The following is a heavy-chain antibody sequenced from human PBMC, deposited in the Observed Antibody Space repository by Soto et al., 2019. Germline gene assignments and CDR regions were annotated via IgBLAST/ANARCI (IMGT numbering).Heavy chain of an antibody. CDR3: ARDTSYSGSYLPYGMDV. V-gene: IGHV4-59*01. CDR1: GSSISSYY. CDR2: IYYSGST. Sequence: SETLSLTCTVSGSSISSYYWSWIRQPPGKGLEWIGYIYYSGSTNYNPSLKSRVTISVDTSKNQFSLKLSSVTAADTAVYYCARDTSYSGSYLPYGMDVWGQGTTVTVSS. D-gene: IGHD1-26*01. J-gene: IGHJ6*02.